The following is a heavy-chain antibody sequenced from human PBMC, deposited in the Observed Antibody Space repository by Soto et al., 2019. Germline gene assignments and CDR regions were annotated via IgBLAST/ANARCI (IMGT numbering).Heavy chain of an antibody. Sequence: QPGGALRLSCAASGFTFSSYGMHWVRQAPGKGLEWVAVISYDGSNKYYADSVKGRFTISRDNSKNTLYLQMNSPRAEDTAVYYCANLVRGAMAPFYYYGMDVWGQGTTVTV. V-gene: IGHV3-30*18. CDR1: GFTFSSYG. D-gene: IGHD3-10*01. CDR2: ISYDGSNK. J-gene: IGHJ6*02. CDR3: ANLVRGAMAPFYYYGMDV.